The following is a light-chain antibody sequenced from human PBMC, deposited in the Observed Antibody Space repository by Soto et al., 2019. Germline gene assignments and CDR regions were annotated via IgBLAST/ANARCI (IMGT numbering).Light chain of an antibody. CDR2: EVS. J-gene: IGLJ1*01. CDR3: SSYTTSSTLDV. CDR1: SSDVGGYNY. V-gene: IGLV2-14*01. Sequence: QSVLTQPASVSGSPGQSITISCTGTSSDVGGYNYVSRYQQHPGKAPQLMIYEVSNRPSGVSNRFSGSKSGNTASLTISGLQAEDEAEYYCSSYTTSSTLDVFGTGTKVTVL.